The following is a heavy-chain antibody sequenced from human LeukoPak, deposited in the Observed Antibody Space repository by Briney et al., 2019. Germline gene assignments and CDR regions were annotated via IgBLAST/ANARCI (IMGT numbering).Heavy chain of an antibody. CDR2: ISGSGAGT. Sequence: GGSLRLSCAASGFTFSTYAMTWVRQAPGKGLEWVSAISGSGAGTYYADSVKGRFTLSRDNSESTLYLQMNSLRVEDTAVYYCTKNYGSGSFDYWGQGTLVTVSS. CDR3: TKNYGSGSFDY. D-gene: IGHD3-10*01. CDR1: GFTFSTYA. J-gene: IGHJ4*02. V-gene: IGHV3-23*01.